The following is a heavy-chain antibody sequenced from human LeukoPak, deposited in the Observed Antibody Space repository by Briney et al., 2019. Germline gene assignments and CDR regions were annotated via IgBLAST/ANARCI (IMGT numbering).Heavy chain of an antibody. Sequence: GRSLRLSCAASGFTFSSYAMHWVRQAPGKGLEWVAVISYDGSNKYYADSVKGRFTISRDNSKNTLYLQMNSLRAEDTAVYYCARDPYYDSSGYYSNWFDHWGQGTLVTVSS. CDR3: ARDPYYDSSGYYSNWFDH. CDR1: GFTFSSYA. D-gene: IGHD3-22*01. CDR2: ISYDGSNK. V-gene: IGHV3-30-3*01. J-gene: IGHJ5*02.